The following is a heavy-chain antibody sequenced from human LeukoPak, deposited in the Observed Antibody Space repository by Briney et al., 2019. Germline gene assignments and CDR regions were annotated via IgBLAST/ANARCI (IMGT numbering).Heavy chain of an antibody. CDR1: GGSISSYY. Sequence: PSETLSLTCTVSGGSISSYYWGWIRQPPGKGLEWIGSLFYSGSTYYNPSLKSRVTISVDTSKNQFSLKLSSVTAADTAVYYCARGHLGELSRYFDYWGQGTLVTVSS. D-gene: IGHD3-16*02. CDR3: ARGHLGELSRYFDY. CDR2: LFYSGST. V-gene: IGHV4-39*07. J-gene: IGHJ4*02.